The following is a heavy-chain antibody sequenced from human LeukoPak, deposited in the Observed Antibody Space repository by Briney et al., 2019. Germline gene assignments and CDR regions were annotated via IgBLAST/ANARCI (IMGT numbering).Heavy chain of an antibody. Sequence: SVKVSCKASGGTFSSYAISWVRQAPGQGLEWMGRIIPILGIANYAQKFQGRVTITADKSTSTAYMELSSLRSEDTAVYYCAREEYQLLVDYYYYGMDVWGQGTTVTVSS. CDR3: AREEYQLLVDYYYYGMDV. CDR2: IIPILGIA. V-gene: IGHV1-69*04. J-gene: IGHJ6*02. CDR1: GGTFSSYA. D-gene: IGHD2-2*01.